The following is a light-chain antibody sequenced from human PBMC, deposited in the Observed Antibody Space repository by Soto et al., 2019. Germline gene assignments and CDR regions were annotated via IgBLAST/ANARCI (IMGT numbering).Light chain of an antibody. CDR2: DAS. V-gene: IGKV1-13*02. CDR1: QGISSA. J-gene: IGKJ3*01. Sequence: AIQLTQSPSSLSASVGDRVTITCRASQGISSALAWYQQKPGKAPKLMIYDASSLESGVPSRFSGSGSGTDFTLTISSLQPEDFATYYCQQFNSYGFTFGPGTKVDIK. CDR3: QQFNSYGFT.